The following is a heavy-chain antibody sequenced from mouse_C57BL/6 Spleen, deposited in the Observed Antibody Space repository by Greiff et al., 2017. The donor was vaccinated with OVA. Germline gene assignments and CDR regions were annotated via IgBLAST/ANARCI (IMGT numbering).Heavy chain of an antibody. V-gene: IGHV1-26*01. J-gene: IGHJ1*03. CDR2: INPNNGGT. Sequence: VQLQQSGPELVKPGASVKISCKASGYTFTDYYMNWVKQSHGKSLEWIGDINPNNGGTSYNQKFKGKATLTVDKSSSTAYMELRSLTSEDSAVYYCARRPTPYWYFDVWGTGTTVTVSS. CDR3: ARRPTPYWYFDV. CDR1: GYTFTDYY.